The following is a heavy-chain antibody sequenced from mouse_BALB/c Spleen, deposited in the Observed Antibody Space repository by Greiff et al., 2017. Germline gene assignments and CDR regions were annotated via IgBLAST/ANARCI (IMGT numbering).Heavy chain of an antibody. V-gene: IGHV1S22*01. CDR1: GYTFTSYW. CDR2: IYPGSGST. Sequence: LQQPGSELVRPGASVKLSCKASGYTFTSYWMHWVKQRPGQGLEWIGNIYPGSGSTNYDEKFKGKATLTSDKSSSTAYMELSSLTSEDSAVYYCARGYYGNSNYFDYWGQGTTLTVSS. CDR3: ARGYYGNSNYFDY. D-gene: IGHD2-1*01. J-gene: IGHJ2*01.